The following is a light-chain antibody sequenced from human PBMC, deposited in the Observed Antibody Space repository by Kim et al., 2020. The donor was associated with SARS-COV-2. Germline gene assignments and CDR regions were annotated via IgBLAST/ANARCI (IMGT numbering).Light chain of an antibody. CDR3: QQRNSWPRT. CDR2: EAS. Sequence: SLSPGERATHSCRASQSVNTYLAWYQQKPGQAPRLLISEASNRATGIPARFSGSGSGTDFTLTISSLEPEDFAVYYCQQRNSWPRTFGQGTKLEI. CDR1: QSVNTY. J-gene: IGKJ2*01. V-gene: IGKV3-11*01.